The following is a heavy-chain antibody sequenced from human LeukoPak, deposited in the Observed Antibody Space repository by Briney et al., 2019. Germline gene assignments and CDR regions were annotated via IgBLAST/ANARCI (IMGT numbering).Heavy chain of an antibody. Sequence: SETLSLTCTVSGGSISSSSYYWGWIRQPPGMGLEWIGSIYYSGSTYYNPSLKSRVTISVDTSKNQFSLKLSSVTAADTAVYYCARKSSGWYGKHYFDYWGQGTLVTVSS. V-gene: IGHV4-39*01. CDR1: GGSISSSSYY. CDR3: ARKSSGWYGKHYFDY. CDR2: IYYSGST. D-gene: IGHD6-19*01. J-gene: IGHJ4*02.